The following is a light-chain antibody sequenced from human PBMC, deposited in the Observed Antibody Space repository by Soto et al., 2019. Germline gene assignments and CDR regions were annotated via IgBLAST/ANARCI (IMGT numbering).Light chain of an antibody. J-gene: IGKJ4*01. CDR3: QHYGSSPLT. V-gene: IGKV3-20*01. CDR1: QSVSSNF. Sequence: EIVLTQFPGTLFLSPGERATLSCRASQSVSSNFLAWYQQKPGQAPRLLIYGASSRATGIPDRFSGSGSGTDFTLTISRLEPEDFAVYYCQHYGSSPLTFGGGTKVDIK. CDR2: GAS.